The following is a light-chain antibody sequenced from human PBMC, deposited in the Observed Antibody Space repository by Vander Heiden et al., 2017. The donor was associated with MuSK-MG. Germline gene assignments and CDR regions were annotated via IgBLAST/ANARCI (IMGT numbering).Light chain of an antibody. Sequence: QSVLTQPPSVSAAPRQRVTISCSGSSSNIGNNAVAWYHQLPGKAPKLLIYYDDLLPSGVSDRFSGSKSCTSASLAISGLQSEDEADYFCASWDDRLNGVVFGGGTKLTVL. CDR2: YDD. CDR3: ASWDDRLNGVV. CDR1: SSNIGNNA. V-gene: IGLV1-36*01. J-gene: IGLJ3*02.